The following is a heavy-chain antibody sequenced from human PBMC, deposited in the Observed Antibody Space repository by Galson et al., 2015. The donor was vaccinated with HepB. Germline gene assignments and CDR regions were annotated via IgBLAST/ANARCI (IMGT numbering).Heavy chain of an antibody. CDR1: GFTFSIYY. Sequence: SLRLSCAASGFTFSIYYMSWIRQAPGKGLECFSYISSSGDTIYYADSVKGRFTISRDNAKNSLYLQMNSLRAEDTAVYYCAREACTSASCYIDYWGRGTLVTVSS. CDR2: ISSSGDTI. J-gene: IGHJ2*01. D-gene: IGHD2-2*02. CDR3: AREACTSASCYIDY. V-gene: IGHV3-11*01.